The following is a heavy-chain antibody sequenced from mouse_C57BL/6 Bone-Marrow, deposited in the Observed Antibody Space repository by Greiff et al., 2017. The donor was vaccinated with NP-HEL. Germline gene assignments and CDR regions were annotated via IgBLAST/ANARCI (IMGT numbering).Heavy chain of an antibody. CDR2: ISSGGSYT. V-gene: IGHV5-6*01. CDR3: ARHDYSPYFDY. Sequence: EVQLQESGGDLVKPGGSLKLSCAASGFTFSSYGMSWVRQTPDKRLEWVATISSGGSYTYYPDSVKGRFTISRDNAKNTLYLHMSSLKSKDTAMYYCARHDYSPYFDYWGQGTTLTVSS. J-gene: IGHJ2*01. CDR1: GFTFSSYG. D-gene: IGHD2-12*01.